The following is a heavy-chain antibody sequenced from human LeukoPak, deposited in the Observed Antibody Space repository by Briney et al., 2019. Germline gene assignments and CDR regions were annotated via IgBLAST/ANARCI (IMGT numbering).Heavy chain of an antibody. V-gene: IGHV1-2*06. J-gene: IGHJ4*02. D-gene: IGHD2-2*02. Sequence: ASVKVSCKASGYTFTGYYLHWVRQAPGQGLEWMGRINPNSGGTNYAQKSQGRVTMTRDTSISTAYMELSRLRSDDTAVYYCARGGYCSSTSRYTFKYYFDYWGQGTLVTVSS. CDR3: ARGGYCSSTSRYTFKYYFDY. CDR1: GYTFTGYY. CDR2: INPNSGGT.